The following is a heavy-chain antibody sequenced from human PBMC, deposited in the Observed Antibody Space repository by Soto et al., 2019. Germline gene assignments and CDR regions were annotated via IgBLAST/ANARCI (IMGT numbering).Heavy chain of an antibody. CDR1: GFTFSSYE. J-gene: IGHJ6*02. CDR2: ISSSGSTI. CDR3: ARTSMYSSSWSPPYGMDV. D-gene: IGHD6-13*01. Sequence: XVSLRLSCAASGFTFSSYEMNWVRQAPGKGLEWVSYISSSGSTIYYADSVKGRFTISRDNAKNSLYLQMNSLRAEDTAVYYCARTSMYSSSWSPPYGMDVWGQGTTVTVSS. V-gene: IGHV3-48*03.